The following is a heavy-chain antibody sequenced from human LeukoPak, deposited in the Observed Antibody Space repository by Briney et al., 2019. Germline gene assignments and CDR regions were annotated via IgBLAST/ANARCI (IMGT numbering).Heavy chain of an antibody. CDR3: ARLLSQQYSVWSGSCKTYYYYYMDV. V-gene: IGHV3-7*01. CDR1: GFTFRNHW. J-gene: IGHJ6*03. CDR2: INQEGSEK. D-gene: IGHD3-3*01. Sequence: GGSLRLSCVASGFTFRNHWMSWVRQAPGEGAEWVANINQEGSEKYYVDSVKGRFTISRDSAESSLYLQMSSLRAEDTAVYYCARLLSQQYSVWSGSCKTYYYYYMDVWGKGTTVTVSS.